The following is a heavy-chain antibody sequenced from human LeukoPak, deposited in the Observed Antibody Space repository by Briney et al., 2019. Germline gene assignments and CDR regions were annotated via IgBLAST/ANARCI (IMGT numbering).Heavy chain of an antibody. CDR2: IRHDGSQT. V-gene: IGHV3-7*01. D-gene: IGHD1-14*01. J-gene: IGHJ4*01. CDR3: ATGANLFQF. Sequence: GGSLRLSCAASGFIFTDSWMSWVRQAPGKGLEWVANIRHDGSQTYYLDSVKGRFTISRDNAKNEVYLEMDNLRGADTAVYYCATGANLFQFWGHGTLVTVSS. CDR1: GFIFTDSW.